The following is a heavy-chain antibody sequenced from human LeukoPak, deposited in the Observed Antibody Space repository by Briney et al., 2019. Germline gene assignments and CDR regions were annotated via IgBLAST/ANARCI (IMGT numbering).Heavy chain of an antibody. Sequence: GGSLRLSCAASGFTFSNSAMTWVRQAPGKGLEWVSAISDSGGKTHYADSVKGRFTISRDNSKNTLYLQMNGLRVEDTAIYYCAKDWSCDYWGQGTLITVSS. D-gene: IGHD1-26*01. V-gene: IGHV3-23*01. CDR2: ISDSGGKT. J-gene: IGHJ4*02. CDR3: AKDWSCDY. CDR1: GFTFSNSA.